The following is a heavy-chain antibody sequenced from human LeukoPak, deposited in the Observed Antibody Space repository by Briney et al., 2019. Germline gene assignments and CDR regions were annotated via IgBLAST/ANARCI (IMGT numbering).Heavy chain of an antibody. J-gene: IGHJ4*02. CDR1: GFTSTNYG. CDR2: IRHDGSKK. V-gene: IGHV3-30*02. Sequence: GGSLRLSCAASGFTSTNYGTHGGPHGPGKGLGWGAFIRHDGSKKYSADSLKGRFTMPGDSSKNTLFLQMNSLRAETTALYNCATTRAVTGAFDYWRQGTLVTVSS. D-gene: IGHD6-19*01. CDR3: ATTRAVTGAFDY.